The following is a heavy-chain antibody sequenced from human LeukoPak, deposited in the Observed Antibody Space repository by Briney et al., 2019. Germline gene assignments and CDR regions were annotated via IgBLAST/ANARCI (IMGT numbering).Heavy chain of an antibody. Sequence: RSLRLSCAASGFTFSSYGMHWVRQAPGKGLEWVAVISYDGSNKYYADSVKGRVTISRDNSKNTLYLQMNSLRAEDTAVYYCAKDASIRQYYYDSSGYYFGEKFDYWGQGTLVTVSS. CDR2: ISYDGSNK. J-gene: IGHJ4*02. D-gene: IGHD3-22*01. CDR3: AKDASIRQYYYDSSGYYFGEKFDY. V-gene: IGHV3-30*18. CDR1: GFTFSSYG.